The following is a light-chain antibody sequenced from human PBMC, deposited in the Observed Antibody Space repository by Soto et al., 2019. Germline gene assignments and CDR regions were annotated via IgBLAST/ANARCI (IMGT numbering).Light chain of an antibody. CDR3: QQYGSSPLT. Sequence: EIVLTQSPGTLSLSPGERATLSCRASQSVSSSYLAWYQQKPCQAPSLLIYGASSRATGIPDRFSGSGSGTDFTLTISRLEPEDCAVYYCQQYGSSPLTFGGGTKVEIK. V-gene: IGKV3-20*01. CDR1: QSVSSSY. J-gene: IGKJ4*01. CDR2: GAS.